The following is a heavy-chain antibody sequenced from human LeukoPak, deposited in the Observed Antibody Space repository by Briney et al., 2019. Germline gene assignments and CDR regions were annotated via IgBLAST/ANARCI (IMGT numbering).Heavy chain of an antibody. CDR3: AKGKSGYDCPDY. Sequence: HSGGSLRLSCAASGFTFSDYAMHWVRQAPGKGLEWVSIISWDGGSTYYADSVNGRFTISRDNSKNSLYLQMNSLRAEDTALYYCAKGKSGYDCPDYWGQGTLVTVSS. V-gene: IGHV3-43D*03. J-gene: IGHJ4*02. D-gene: IGHD5-12*01. CDR1: GFTFSDYA. CDR2: ISWDGGST.